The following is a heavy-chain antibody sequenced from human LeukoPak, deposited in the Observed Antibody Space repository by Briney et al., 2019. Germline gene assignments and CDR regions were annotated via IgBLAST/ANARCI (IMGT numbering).Heavy chain of an antibody. D-gene: IGHD3-10*01. CDR3: ARARYGSGGYFFDF. J-gene: IGHJ4*02. Sequence: GGSLRLFCAASGFTFSSYTMSRVRQAPGKGLECVANIKQDGSEIYFVDSVKGRFTISRDNAKSSLYLQMNSLRGEDTAVYYCARARYGSGGYFFDFWGQGTLVTVSS. V-gene: IGHV3-7*04. CDR1: GFTFSSYT. CDR2: IKQDGSEI.